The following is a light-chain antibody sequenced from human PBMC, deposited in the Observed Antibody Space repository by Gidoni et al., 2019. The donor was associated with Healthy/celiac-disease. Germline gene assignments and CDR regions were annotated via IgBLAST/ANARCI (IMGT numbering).Light chain of an antibody. V-gene: IGLV1-36*01. CDR1: SSNIGNNA. CDR3: AAWDDSLNGPV. Sequence: QSVLTQPPSVHEAPRQRVTIACSGSSSNIGNNAVNWYQQLPGKAPKLLIYYDDLLPSGVSDRFSGSKSGTSASLAISGLQSEDEADYYCAAWDDSLNGPVFGGGTKLTVL. CDR2: YDD. J-gene: IGLJ2*01.